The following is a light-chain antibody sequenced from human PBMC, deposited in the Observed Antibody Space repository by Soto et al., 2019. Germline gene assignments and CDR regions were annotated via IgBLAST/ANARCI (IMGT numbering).Light chain of an antibody. Sequence: DIQMTQSPSSLSASVGDRVTITCQESQDISNYLNWYQQKPGKAPKLLIFDASNLETGVPSRFSGGGSGTDFTFTISSLQPEDIATYYCQQYDNLSITFGQGTRLEIK. V-gene: IGKV1-33*01. CDR2: DAS. CDR1: QDISNY. CDR3: QQYDNLSIT. J-gene: IGKJ5*01.